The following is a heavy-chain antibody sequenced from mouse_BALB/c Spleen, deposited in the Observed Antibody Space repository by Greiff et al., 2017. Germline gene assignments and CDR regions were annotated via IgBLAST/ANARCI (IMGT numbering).Heavy chain of an antibody. V-gene: IGHV2-3*01. CDR1: GFSFTSYG. CDR2: IWGDGST. Sequence: VQLQESGPGLVAPSQCLSITCAASGFSFTSYGVSWVRQPPGKGLEWLGVIWGDGSTNNHSALISRLSINKDNSKSHVFLKLNSLQTDDTATYYCGEFYYEFAYWGQGTLVTVSA. D-gene: IGHD1-1*01. CDR3: GEFYYEFAY. J-gene: IGHJ3*01.